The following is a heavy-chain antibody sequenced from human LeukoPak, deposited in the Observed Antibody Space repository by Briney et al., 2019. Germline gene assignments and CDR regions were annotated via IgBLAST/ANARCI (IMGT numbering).Heavy chain of an antibody. J-gene: IGHJ4*02. CDR3: ARFWSGFDY. D-gene: IGHD3-3*01. Sequence: SETLSLTCSVSGRSISGYKWTWIRQPPGTGPVWIGYIYDTGSTNYNSSLRSRVTISVDTSRNQFSLKLHSVTAADTAVYYCARFWSGFDYWGQEALVTVSS. CDR1: GRSISGYK. CDR2: IYDTGST. V-gene: IGHV4-59*01.